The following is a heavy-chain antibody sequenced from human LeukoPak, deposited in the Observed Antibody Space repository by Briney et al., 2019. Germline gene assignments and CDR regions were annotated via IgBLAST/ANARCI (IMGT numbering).Heavy chain of an antibody. J-gene: IGHJ4*02. CDR1: GGSIRSSSYY. CDR2: IYYGGST. V-gene: IGHV4-39*01. CDR3: ARHSERGDY. Sequence: PSETLSLTCTVSGGSIRSSSYYWGWIRQPPGKKLEWIGSIYYGGSTYYNSSLKSRVTISVDTSKNQFSLKLSSVTAADTALYYCARHSERGDYWGQGALVTVSS.